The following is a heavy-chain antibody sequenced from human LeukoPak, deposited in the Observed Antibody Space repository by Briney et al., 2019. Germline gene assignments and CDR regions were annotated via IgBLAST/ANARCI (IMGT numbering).Heavy chain of an antibody. CDR1: GFTFRSYA. J-gene: IGHJ4*02. V-gene: IGHV3-30*04. CDR3: ARGLAYYYASSAYSLDY. CDR2: ISSDGSNK. D-gene: IGHD3-22*01. Sequence: GGSLRLSCAASGFTFRSYAMHWFRQAPGKGLEWVAVISSDGSNKYYADSVKGRFTISRDNSKNTLYLQMNSLRPEDTAVYYCARGLAYYYASSAYSLDYWGQGTLVTASS.